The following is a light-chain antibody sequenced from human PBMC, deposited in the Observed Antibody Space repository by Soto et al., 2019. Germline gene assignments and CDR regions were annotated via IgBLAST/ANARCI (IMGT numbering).Light chain of an antibody. V-gene: IGKV1-27*01. Sequence: DIQMTQSPSSLSASVGDRITITCRASQGISNSLAWYQQKPGKVPKLVIYAASTLKSGVPSRFSGSGSGTDFTLTISSLQPEDVATYYCQKYNNAPYTFGQGTKLEI. CDR1: QGISNS. CDR3: QKYNNAPYT. CDR2: AAS. J-gene: IGKJ2*01.